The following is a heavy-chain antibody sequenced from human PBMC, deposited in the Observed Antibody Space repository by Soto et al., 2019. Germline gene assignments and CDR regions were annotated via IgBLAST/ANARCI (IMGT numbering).Heavy chain of an antibody. D-gene: IGHD5-12*01. V-gene: IGHV3-23*01. CDR1: GFTFSSYA. CDR3: ARGGVATRPWDY. CDR2: ISGSGGST. J-gene: IGHJ4*02. Sequence: EVQLLESGGGLVQPGGSLRLSCAASGFTFSSYAMSWVRQAPGKGLEWVSAISGSGGSTYYADSVKGRFTISRDNSKNTLYLQMSSLRAEDTAVYYCARGGVATRPWDYWGQGTLVTVSS.